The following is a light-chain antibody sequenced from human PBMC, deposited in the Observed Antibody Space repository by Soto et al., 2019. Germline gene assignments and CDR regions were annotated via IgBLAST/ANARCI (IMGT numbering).Light chain of an antibody. Sequence: DIVMTQSPDSLAVSLGERATINCKSSQTVLDSSNNKDYLTWYQQKPGQLPNLLIYWATTREFGVPDRFSGAEFGTDFTLTISSMQAEDVEVYYCHQYYSTPRTFGHGTKVEIK. CDR3: HQYYSTPRT. CDR1: QTVLDSSNNKDY. CDR2: WAT. V-gene: IGKV4-1*01. J-gene: IGKJ1*01.